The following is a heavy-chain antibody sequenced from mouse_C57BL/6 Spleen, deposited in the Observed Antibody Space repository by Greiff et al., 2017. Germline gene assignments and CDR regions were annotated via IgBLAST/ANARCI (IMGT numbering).Heavy chain of an antibody. Sequence: QVQLQQPGAELVMPGASVKLSCKASGYTFTSYWMHWVKQRPGQGLEWIGEIDPSDSYTNYNQKFKGKSTLTVDKSSSTAYMQLSSLTSEDSAVYYCARAIYDGYYGDYWGQGTTRTVSS. CDR3: ARAIYDGYYGDY. V-gene: IGHV1-69*01. CDR2: IDPSDSYT. CDR1: GYTFTSYW. D-gene: IGHD2-3*01. J-gene: IGHJ2*01.